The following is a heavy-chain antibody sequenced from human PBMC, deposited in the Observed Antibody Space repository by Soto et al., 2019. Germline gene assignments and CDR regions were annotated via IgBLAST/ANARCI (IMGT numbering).Heavy chain of an antibody. CDR2: FDPEDGET. J-gene: IGHJ5*02. CDR1: GYTLTELS. Sequence: ASVKVSCKVSGYTLTELSMHWVRQAPGKGLEWMGGFDPEDGETIYAQKFQGRVTMTEDTSTDTAYMELSSLRSEDTAVYYCATERICSSTSCKENWFDPWGQGTLVTVSS. D-gene: IGHD2-2*01. CDR3: ATERICSSTSCKENWFDP. V-gene: IGHV1-24*01.